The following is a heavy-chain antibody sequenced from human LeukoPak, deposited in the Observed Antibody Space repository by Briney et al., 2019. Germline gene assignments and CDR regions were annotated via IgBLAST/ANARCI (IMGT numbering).Heavy chain of an antibody. V-gene: IGHV3-23*01. CDR2: ISGSGGST. CDR3: AKFDSSGYYTAAYFDY. J-gene: IGHJ4*02. CDR1: GFTFSSYA. Sequence: GGSLRLSCVASGFTFSSYAMSWVRQAPGKGLEWVSAISGSGGSTYYADSVKGRFTISRDNSKNTLYLQMNSLRAEDTAVYYCAKFDSSGYYTAAYFDYWGQGTLVTVSS. D-gene: IGHD3-22*01.